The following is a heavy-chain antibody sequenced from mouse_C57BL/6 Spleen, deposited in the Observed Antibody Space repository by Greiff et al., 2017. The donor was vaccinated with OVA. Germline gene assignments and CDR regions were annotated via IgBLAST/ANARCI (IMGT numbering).Heavy chain of an antibody. D-gene: IGHD1-1*01. V-gene: IGHV5-6*01. Sequence: EVQLQESGGDLVKPGGSLKLSCAASGFTFSSYGMSWVSQTPDKRLEWVATISSGGSYTYYPDNVKGRFTISRDNATNTLYMQMSSLKSEDTSMYYCARQGYYGSSPYWYFDVWGTGTTVTFSS. CDR2: ISSGGSYT. J-gene: IGHJ1*03. CDR1: GFTFSSYG. CDR3: ARQGYYGSSPYWYFDV.